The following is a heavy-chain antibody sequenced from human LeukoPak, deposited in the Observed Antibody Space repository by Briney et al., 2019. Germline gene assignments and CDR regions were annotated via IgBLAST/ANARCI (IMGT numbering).Heavy chain of an antibody. CDR1: GYTFTSYD. Sequence: GASVKVSCKASGYTFTSYDINWVRQATGQGLEWMGWMNPNSGNTGYAQKFQGRVTMTRNTSISTAYMELGSLRSEDTAVYYCASGMGATDAFDIWGQGTMVTVSS. J-gene: IGHJ3*02. CDR2: MNPNSGNT. D-gene: IGHD1-26*01. V-gene: IGHV1-8*01. CDR3: ASGMGATDAFDI.